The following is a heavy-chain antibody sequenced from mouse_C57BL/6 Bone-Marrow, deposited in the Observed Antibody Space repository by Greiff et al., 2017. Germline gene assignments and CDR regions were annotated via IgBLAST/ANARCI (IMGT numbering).Heavy chain of an antibody. Sequence: EVKLQESGEGLVKPGGSLKLSCAASGFTFSSYAMSWVRQTPEKRLEWVAYISSGGDYIYYADTVKGRFTISRDNDRNTLYLQMSSLKSEDTAMYYCTRVGAYGSSPFAYWGQGTLVTVAA. D-gene: IGHD1-1*01. CDR3: TRVGAYGSSPFAY. V-gene: IGHV5-9-1*02. CDR1: GFTFSSYA. J-gene: IGHJ3*01. CDR2: ISSGGDYI.